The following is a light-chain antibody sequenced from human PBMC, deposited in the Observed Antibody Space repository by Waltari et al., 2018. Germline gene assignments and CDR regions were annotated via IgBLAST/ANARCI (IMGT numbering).Light chain of an antibody. CDR2: DVN. V-gene: IGLV2-11*01. CDR3: CSYAGSYTYV. CDR1: SSDVGTYVY. J-gene: IGLJ6*01. Sequence: QSALTQPRSVSGSPGQSVTISCTGTSSDVGTYVYIFWYQQYPVKAPKLMLYDVNKRPSGVPDRFSGSKSGNTASLTISGLQAEDEADYYCCSYAGSYTYVFGSGTKVTVL.